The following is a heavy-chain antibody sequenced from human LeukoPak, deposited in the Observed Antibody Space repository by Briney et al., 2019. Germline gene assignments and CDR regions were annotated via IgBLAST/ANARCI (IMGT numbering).Heavy chain of an antibody. CDR2: FDPEDGET. CDR1: GYTLTELS. D-gene: IGHD3-22*01. V-gene: IGHV1-24*01. J-gene: IGHJ4*02. Sequence: ASVKVSCKVSGYTLTELSMRWVRQAPGKGLEWMGGFDPEDGETIYAQKFQGRVTMTEDTSTDTAYMELSSLRSEDTAVYYCATSDSSGYYFDYWGQGTLVTVSS. CDR3: ATSDSSGYYFDY.